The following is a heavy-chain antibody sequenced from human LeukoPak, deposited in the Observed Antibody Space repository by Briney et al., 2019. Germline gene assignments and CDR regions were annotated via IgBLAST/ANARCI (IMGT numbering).Heavy chain of an antibody. CDR1: GFTFSNYW. J-gene: IGHJ4*02. V-gene: IGHV3-74*01. D-gene: IGHD6-13*01. Sequence: GGSLRLACAASGFTFSNYWMHWVRQAPGKGLVWVSRINSDGSSRRYADSVKGRFTISRDNAKNTVYLQMNSLRAEDTAVYYCARARGGAAPFDYWGQGTLVTVSS. CDR2: INSDGSSR. CDR3: ARARGGAAPFDY.